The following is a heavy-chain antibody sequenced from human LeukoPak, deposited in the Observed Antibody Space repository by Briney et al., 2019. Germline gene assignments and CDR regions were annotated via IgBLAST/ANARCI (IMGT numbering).Heavy chain of an antibody. CDR1: GGSISSYY. CDR2: IYYSGST. J-gene: IGHJ4*02. V-gene: IGHV4-59*01. D-gene: IGHD1-26*01. Sequence: SETLSLTCTVSGGSISSYYWSWIRQPPGKGLEWIGYIYYSGSTNYNPSLKSRVTISVHTSKNQFSLKLSSVTAADTAVYYCAREVGATYYFDYWGQGTLVTVSS. CDR3: AREVGATYYFDY.